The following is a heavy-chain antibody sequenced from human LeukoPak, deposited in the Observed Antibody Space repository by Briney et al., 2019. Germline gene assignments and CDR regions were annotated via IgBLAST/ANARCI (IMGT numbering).Heavy chain of an antibody. V-gene: IGHV1-2*02. D-gene: IGHD3-10*01. CDR2: INPNSGGT. Sequence: ASVKVSCKASGYTFTGYYMHWVRQAPGQGLEWMGWINPNSGGTNYAQKFQGRVTMTRDTSISTAYMELSRLRSDDTAVYYCARDGHGSGSYGPSYYYYMDVWGKGTTVTISS. CDR3: ARDGHGSGSYGPSYYYYMDV. J-gene: IGHJ6*03. CDR1: GYTFTGYY.